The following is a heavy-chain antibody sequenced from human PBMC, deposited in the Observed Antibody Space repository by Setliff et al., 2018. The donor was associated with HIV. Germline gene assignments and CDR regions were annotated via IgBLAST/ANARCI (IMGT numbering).Heavy chain of an antibody. Sequence: GESLRLSCAASGFTFSNHVMGWVRQTPGKGLEWVAAISVDGSGKFYADSVKGRFTISRDNSRNTLYLQMNSLRSEDTAVYYCAKEDQRVTSVDYWGQGTPVTVSS. J-gene: IGHJ4*02. V-gene: IGHV3-30*18. D-gene: IGHD2-2*01. CDR3: AKEDQRVTSVDY. CDR2: ISVDGSGK. CDR1: GFTFSNHV.